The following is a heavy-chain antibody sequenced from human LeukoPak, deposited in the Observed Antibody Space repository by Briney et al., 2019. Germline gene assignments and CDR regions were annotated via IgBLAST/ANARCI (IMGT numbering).Heavy chain of an antibody. CDR1: GYTFTGYY. Sequence: ASVKVSCKASGYTFTGYYKHWVRQAPGQGLEWMGWINPNSGGTNYAQKFQGRVTMTRDTSISTAYMELSRLRSDDTAVYYCARDLVAVAGTPLWYFDYWGQGTLVTVSS. CDR3: ARDLVAVAGTPLWYFDY. V-gene: IGHV1-2*02. D-gene: IGHD6-19*01. CDR2: INPNSGGT. J-gene: IGHJ4*02.